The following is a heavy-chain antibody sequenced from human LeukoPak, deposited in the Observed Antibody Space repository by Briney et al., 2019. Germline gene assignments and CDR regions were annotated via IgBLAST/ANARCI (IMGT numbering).Heavy chain of an antibody. CDR3: ATYRQVLLPFES. D-gene: IGHD2-8*02. J-gene: IGHJ4*02. Sequence: GGSLRLSRAASGFTFSDYGMHWVRQSPGKGLEWVAFIRFDGTNKDYADSVKGRFTISRDNSKSALSLQMNSLRAEDTAIYYCATYRQVLLPFESWGQGTLVTVSS. V-gene: IGHV3-30*02. CDR1: GFTFSDYG. CDR2: IRFDGTNK.